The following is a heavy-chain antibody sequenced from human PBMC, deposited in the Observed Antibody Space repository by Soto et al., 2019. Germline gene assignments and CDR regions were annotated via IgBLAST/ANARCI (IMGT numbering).Heavy chain of an antibody. CDR2: ISYDGSNK. J-gene: IGHJ4*02. CDR3: ARNHLTDPTGGTFYFDY. Sequence: GGSLRLSCAASGFTFSSYAMHWVRQAPGKGLEWVAVISYDGSNKYYADSVKGRFTISRDNSKNTLYLQMNSLRAEDTAVYYCARNHLTDPTGGTFYFDYLGQGTLVTVSS. D-gene: IGHD7-27*01. V-gene: IGHV3-30*04. CDR1: GFTFSSYA.